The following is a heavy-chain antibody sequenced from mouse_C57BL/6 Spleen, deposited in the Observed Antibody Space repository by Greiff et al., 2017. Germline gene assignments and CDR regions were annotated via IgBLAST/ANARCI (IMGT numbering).Heavy chain of an antibody. D-gene: IGHD2-4*01. J-gene: IGHJ4*01. CDR3: ARGRYDYDGTFAMDY. Sequence: DVQLQESGPELVKPGASVKMSCKASGYTFTDYNMHWVKQSHGKSLEWIGYINPNNGGTSYNQKFKGKATLTVNKSSSTAYMELRSLTSEDSAVYYCARGRYDYDGTFAMDYWGQGTSVTVSS. V-gene: IGHV1-22*01. CDR1: GYTFTDYN. CDR2: INPNNGGT.